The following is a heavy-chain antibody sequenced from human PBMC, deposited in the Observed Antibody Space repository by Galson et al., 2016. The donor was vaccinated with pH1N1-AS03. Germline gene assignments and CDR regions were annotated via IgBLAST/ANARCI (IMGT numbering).Heavy chain of an antibody. CDR3: LAYGSGTQAYFDY. J-gene: IGHJ4*02. V-gene: IGHV1-46*01. D-gene: IGHD3-10*01. Sequence: SVKVSCKASGYTFTRYYVHWVRQAPGEGLEWMGVIDPSGGGTTYAQKFQDRVTMTRDTSTSSAHMELSSLRFDDTAVYYCLAYGSGTQAYFDYWGQGTQVTVSS. CDR1: GYTFTRYY. CDR2: IDPSGGGT.